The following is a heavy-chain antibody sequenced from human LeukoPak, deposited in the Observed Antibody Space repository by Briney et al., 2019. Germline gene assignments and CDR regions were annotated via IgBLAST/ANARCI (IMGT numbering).Heavy chain of an antibody. V-gene: IGHV3-7*01. CDR2: IKQDGSEK. CDR1: GFTFSSYW. D-gene: IGHD4-17*01. J-gene: IGHJ3*02. CDR3: ARDIAVTRKDAFDI. Sequence: GSLRLSCAASGFTFSSYWMSWVRQAPGKGLEWVANIKQDGSEKYYVDSVKGRFTISRDNAKNSLYLQMNSLRAEDTAVYYCARDIAVTRKDAFDIWGQGTMVTVSS.